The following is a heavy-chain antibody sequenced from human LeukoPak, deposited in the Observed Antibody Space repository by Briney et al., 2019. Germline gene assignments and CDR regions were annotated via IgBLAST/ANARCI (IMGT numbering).Heavy chain of an antibody. Sequence: PGGSLRLSCAASGFTVNNNYMSWVRQAPGKGLEWVPVIYIGGGTYYAASVKGRFTISRDNSKNTLFLQMNSLRAEDTAVYYCARGQPGVAAAGNLDYWGQGTLVTVSS. CDR3: ARGQPGVAAAGNLDY. D-gene: IGHD6-13*01. V-gene: IGHV3-53*01. CDR2: IYIGGGT. CDR1: GFTVNNNY. J-gene: IGHJ4*02.